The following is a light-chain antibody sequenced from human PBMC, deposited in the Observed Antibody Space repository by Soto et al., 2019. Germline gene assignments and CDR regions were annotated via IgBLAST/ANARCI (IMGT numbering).Light chain of an antibody. J-gene: IGLJ3*02. V-gene: IGLV1-40*01. CDR3: QSSDRSLKV. Sequence: QSVLAQPPSVSGAPGQRVTISCTGRNSDIGAGYDVHWYQKLPGTAPKLLIYGNTNRPSGVPDRFSGSRSGTSASLAITGLQAEDEAVYYCQSSDRSLKVFGGGTKLTVL. CDR2: GNT. CDR1: NSDIGAGYD.